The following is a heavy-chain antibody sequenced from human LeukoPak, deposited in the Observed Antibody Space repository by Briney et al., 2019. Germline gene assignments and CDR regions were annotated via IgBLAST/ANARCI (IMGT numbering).Heavy chain of an antibody. Sequence: GASVKVSCKASGGTFSSYAISWVRQAPGQGLEWMGWINPNSGGTNYAQKFQGRVILTRDTSINTAYMELSSLTSDDTAIYFCARDPSHYYYTDVWGKGTTVTVSS. CDR3: ARDPSHYYYTDV. CDR1: GGTFSSYA. CDR2: INPNSGGT. J-gene: IGHJ6*03. V-gene: IGHV1-2*02.